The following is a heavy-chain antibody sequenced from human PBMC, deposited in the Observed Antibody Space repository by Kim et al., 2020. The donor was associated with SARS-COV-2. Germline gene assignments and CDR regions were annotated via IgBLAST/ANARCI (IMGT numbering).Heavy chain of an antibody. CDR1: GFTFSSYG. D-gene: IGHD3-3*01. CDR2: IWYDGRNK. J-gene: IGHJ4*02. Sequence: GGSLRLSCAASGFTFSSYGMHWVRQAPGKGLEWVAVIWYDGRNKYYADSVKGGFTISRDNSRNTLYLQMNSLRAEDTAGYYCAGDGRFLEWSYIDYWGQG. V-gene: IGHV3-33*01. CDR3: AGDGRFLEWSYIDY.